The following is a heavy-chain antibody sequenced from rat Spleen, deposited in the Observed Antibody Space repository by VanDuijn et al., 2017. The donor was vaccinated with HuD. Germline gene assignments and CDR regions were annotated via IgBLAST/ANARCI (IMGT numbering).Heavy chain of an antibody. CDR1: GFTFSDYA. V-gene: IGHV5-17*01. D-gene: IGHD1-1*01. CDR2: IPNIVTTT. J-gene: IGHJ3*01. Sequence: EVQLVESGGGFVQPGRSLKLSCAASGFTFSDYAMAWVRQAPKKGLEWVASIPNIVTTTYYSDSVKGRFTISRDNAKGILYLQMNSLRSEDTATYYCTRVYYSSDYWGQGTLVTVSS. CDR3: TRVYYSSDY.